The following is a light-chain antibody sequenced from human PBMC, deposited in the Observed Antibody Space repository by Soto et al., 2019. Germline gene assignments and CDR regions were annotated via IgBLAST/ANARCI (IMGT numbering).Light chain of an antibody. CDR2: DVS. V-gene: IGLV2-14*01. CDR3: FSYSTSRARI. Sequence: QSALTQPASVSGSPGQSITISCTGTRSDVGCYDYVSWYKQKPGKAPKLVIYDVSHRPSGVSDRFFGSKSGNTASLVISGLQAEDEADYYCFSYSTSRARIFGGGTKVTVL. CDR1: RSDVGCYDY. J-gene: IGLJ2*01.